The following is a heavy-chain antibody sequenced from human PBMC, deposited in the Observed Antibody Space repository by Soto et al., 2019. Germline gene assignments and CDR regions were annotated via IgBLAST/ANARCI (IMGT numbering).Heavy chain of an antibody. CDR2: IKSKTDGGTT. Sequence: GGSLRLSCAASGFTFSNAWMSWVRQAPGKGLEWVGRIKSKTDGGTTDYAAPVKGRFTISRDDSKNTLYLQMNSLKTEDTAVYYCTTARIVGATMFDYWGQGTLVTVSS. D-gene: IGHD1-26*01. CDR1: GFTFSNAW. CDR3: TTARIVGATMFDY. J-gene: IGHJ4*02. V-gene: IGHV3-15*01.